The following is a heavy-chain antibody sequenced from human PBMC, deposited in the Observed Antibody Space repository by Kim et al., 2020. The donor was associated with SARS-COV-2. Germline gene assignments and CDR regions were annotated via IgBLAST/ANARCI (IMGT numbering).Heavy chain of an antibody. D-gene: IGHD6-19*01. J-gene: IGHJ4*02. Sequence: YADSVKGRFTISRDNSKNTLYLQMNSLRAEDSAVYYCARDSSGWYYFDYWGQGTLVTVSS. V-gene: IGHV3-66*01. CDR3: ARDSSGWYYFDY.